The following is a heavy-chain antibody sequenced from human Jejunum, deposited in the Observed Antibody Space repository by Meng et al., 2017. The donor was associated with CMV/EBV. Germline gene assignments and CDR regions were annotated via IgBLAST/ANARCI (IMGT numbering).Heavy chain of an antibody. CDR1: GFNFSTDA. CDR3: ARAGDFDWLLLVY. V-gene: IGHV3-30*03. CDR2: FSYDGNNQ. Sequence: AAGFNFSTDALQWVRQAPGKGLEWVALFSYDGNNQFYADSVKGRFTISRDNSKKTLYLQMNSLRADDTAVYYCARAGDFDWLLLVYWGQGTLVTVSS. D-gene: IGHD3-9*01. J-gene: IGHJ4*02.